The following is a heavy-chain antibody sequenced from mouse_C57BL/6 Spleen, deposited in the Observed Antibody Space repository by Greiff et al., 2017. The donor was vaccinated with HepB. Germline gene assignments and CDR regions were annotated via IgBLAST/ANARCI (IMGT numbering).Heavy chain of an antibody. Sequence: VQLKESGPELVKPGASVKIPCKASGYTFTDYNMDWVKQSHGKSLEWIGDINPNNGGTIYNQKFKGKATLTVDKYSSTAYMELRSLTSEDTAVYYCARRGYDGYYFDYWGQGTTLTVSS. CDR2: INPNNGGT. J-gene: IGHJ2*01. CDR1: GYTFTDYN. CDR3: ARRGYDGYYFDY. D-gene: IGHD2-3*01. V-gene: IGHV1-18*01.